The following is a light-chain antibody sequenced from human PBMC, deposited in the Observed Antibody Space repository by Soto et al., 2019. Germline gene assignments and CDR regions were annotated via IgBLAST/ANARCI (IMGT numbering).Light chain of an antibody. CDR2: DVS. CDR3: CSDAGSYTSV. J-gene: IGLJ2*01. CDR1: SSDVGTYNY. V-gene: IGLV2-11*01. Sequence: QSALTQPRSVSGSPGQSVTISCTGTSSDVGTYNYVSWYQQHPGKAPKLMIYDVSQRPSGVPDRFSGSKSGNTASLTISGLQDEDESDYYCCSDAGSYTSVLGGGTKLTVL.